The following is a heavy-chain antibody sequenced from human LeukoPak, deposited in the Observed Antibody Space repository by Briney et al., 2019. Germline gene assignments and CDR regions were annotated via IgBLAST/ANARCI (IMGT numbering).Heavy chain of an antibody. CDR2: ISSSSSYI. V-gene: IGHV3-11*05. J-gene: IGHJ4*02. Sequence: GGSLRLSCAASGFTFSDYYMSWIRQAPGKGLEWVSSISSSSSYIYYADSVKGRFTISRDNAKNSLYLQMNSLRAEDTAVYYCAKERDGDWLGYYWGQGTLVTVSS. D-gene: IGHD3-9*01. CDR1: GFTFSDYY. CDR3: AKERDGDWLGYY.